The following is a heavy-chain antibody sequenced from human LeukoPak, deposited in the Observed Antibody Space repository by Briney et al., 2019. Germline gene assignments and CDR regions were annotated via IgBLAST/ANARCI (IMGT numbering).Heavy chain of an antibody. CDR2: IYYSGTT. CDR1: GGSLSSSRYY. V-gene: IGHV4-39*01. CDR3: ARLGGGNSAYSYAFDI. Sequence: SQTLSLTCTVPGGSLSSSRYYWGWIRQPPGKGLEWIGSIYYSGTTYYNPSLKSRVTISVDTSKNQFSLKLSSVTATDTAVYYCARLGGGNSAYSYAFDIWGQGTMVTVSS. D-gene: IGHD4-23*01. J-gene: IGHJ3*02.